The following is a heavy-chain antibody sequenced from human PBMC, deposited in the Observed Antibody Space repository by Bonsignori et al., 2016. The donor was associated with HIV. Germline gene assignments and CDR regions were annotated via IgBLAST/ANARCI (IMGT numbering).Heavy chain of an antibody. D-gene: IGHD4-17*01. CDR2: INHNGNT. V-gene: IGHV4-34*01. J-gene: IGHJ4*02. CDR3: ARVNDFGDYGWTY. Sequence: RQAPGKGLEWIGEINHNGNTNHNPSLKSRVTISIDTSKNQLSLRMTSVTAADTAVYYCARVNDFGDYGWTYWGQGSLVTVSS.